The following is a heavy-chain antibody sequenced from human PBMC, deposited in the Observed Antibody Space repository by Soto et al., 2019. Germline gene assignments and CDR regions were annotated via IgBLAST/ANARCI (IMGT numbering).Heavy chain of an antibody. J-gene: IGHJ4*02. CDR2: IKADGSAQ. V-gene: IGHV3-7*03. CDR3: TRDIGWYHLDY. D-gene: IGHD1-20*01. Sequence: EVQLVESGGGLVQPGGSLRLSCAASGLTFRDHWMSCVRQAPGKGLEWVASIKADGSAQFYVDSVKGRFAISRDNARNSLYLQMNSLRAEDTAVYYCTRDIGWYHLDYWGQGTLVTVSS. CDR1: GLTFRDHW.